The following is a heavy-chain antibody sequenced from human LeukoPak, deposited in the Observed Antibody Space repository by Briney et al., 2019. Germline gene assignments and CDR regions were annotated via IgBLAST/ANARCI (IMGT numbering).Heavy chain of an antibody. CDR1: GGSFSGYY. CDR3: ARAPVGLRRPTNWFEP. D-gene: IGHD1-14*01. J-gene: IGHJ5*02. CDR2: IYHSGST. V-gene: IGHV4-34*01. Sequence: SETLSLTCAVSGGSFSGYYWSWIRQPPGKGLEWIGQIYHSGSTNYNPSLTSRVTISVDTSKNQFSLKLSSVPAADTAVYYRARAPVGLRRPTNWFEPWGEGNLVTVSS.